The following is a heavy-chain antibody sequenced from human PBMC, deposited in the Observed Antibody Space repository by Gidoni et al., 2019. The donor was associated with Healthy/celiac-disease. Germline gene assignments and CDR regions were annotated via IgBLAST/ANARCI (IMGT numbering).Heavy chain of an antibody. CDR1: GGSISSSSYY. V-gene: IGHV4-39*01. CDR2: IYYSGST. D-gene: IGHD6-19*01. J-gene: IGHJ4*02. CDR3: AGQDVYSSGWKPIDY. Sequence: QLQLQESGPGLVKPSETLSLTCTVSGGSISSSSYYWGWIRQPPGKGLEWIGSIYYSGSTYYNPSLKSRVTISVDTSKNQFSLKLSSVTAADTAVYYCAGQDVYSSGWKPIDYWGQGTLVTVSS.